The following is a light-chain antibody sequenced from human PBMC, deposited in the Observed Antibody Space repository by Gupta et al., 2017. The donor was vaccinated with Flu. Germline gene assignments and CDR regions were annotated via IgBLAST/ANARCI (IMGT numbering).Light chain of an antibody. CDR1: SSDVGAYDY. J-gene: IGLJ2*01. V-gene: IGLV2-14*01. CDR2: EVS. CDR3: SFSKNNNTVGI. Sequence: QSALTQPASVSGSPGQSIAIPCTGTSSDVGAYDYVSWYQQLPGKAPELRIFEVSRRPSGISGNTASRLINGLLAEEEADDYCSFSKNNNTVGIFGGGTKLTVL.